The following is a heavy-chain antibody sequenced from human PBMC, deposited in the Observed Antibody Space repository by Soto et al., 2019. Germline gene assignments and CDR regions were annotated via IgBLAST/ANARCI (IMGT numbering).Heavy chain of an antibody. D-gene: IGHD3-10*01. CDR3: ARNYYGSGSYYEFDY. Sequence: PSETLSLTCAVSGGSISSYYWSWIRQPPGKGLEWIGYIYYSGSTNYNPSLKSRVTISVDTSKNQFSLKLSSVTAADTAVYYCARNYYGSGSYYEFDYWGQGTLVTVSS. CDR2: IYYSGST. J-gene: IGHJ4*02. CDR1: GGSISSYY. V-gene: IGHV4-59*01.